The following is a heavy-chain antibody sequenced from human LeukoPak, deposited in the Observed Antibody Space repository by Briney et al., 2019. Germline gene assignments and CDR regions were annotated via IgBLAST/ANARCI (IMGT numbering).Heavy chain of an antibody. V-gene: IGHV4-38-2*01. J-gene: IGHJ5*02. D-gene: IGHD3-10*01. CDR3: ARASQSAAYYYGSGSYYSAGVLGNWFDP. CDR1: GYSISSGYY. Sequence: SETLSLTCAVSGYSISSGYYWGWIRQPPGKGLEWIGSIYHSGSTYYNPSLKSRVTISVDTSKNQFSLKLSSVTAADTAVYYCARASQSAAYYYGSGSYYSAGVLGNWFDPWGQGTLVTVSS. CDR2: IYHSGST.